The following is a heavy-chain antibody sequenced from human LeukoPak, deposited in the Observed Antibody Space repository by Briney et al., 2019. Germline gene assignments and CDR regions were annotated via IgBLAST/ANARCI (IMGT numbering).Heavy chain of an antibody. CDR3: ASRAQDIVVVVAADDAFDI. D-gene: IGHD2-15*01. J-gene: IGHJ3*02. Sequence: PSETLSLTCAVYGGSFSGYYWSWIRQPPGKGLEWIGEINHSGSTNYNPSLKSRVTISVDTSKNQFSLKLSSVTAADTAVYYCASRAQDIVVVVAADDAFDIWGQGTMVTVSS. CDR1: GGSFSGYY. V-gene: IGHV4-34*01. CDR2: INHSGST.